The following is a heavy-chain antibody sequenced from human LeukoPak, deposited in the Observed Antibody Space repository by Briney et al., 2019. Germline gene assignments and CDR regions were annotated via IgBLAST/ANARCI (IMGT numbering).Heavy chain of an antibody. J-gene: IGHJ6*02. V-gene: IGHV4-4*02. Sequence: SETLSLTCAVSGGSISSSNWWSWVRQPPGKGLEWIGEIYHSGSTNYNPSLKSRVTISVDKSKNQFSLKLSSVTAADTAVYYCARGTGSGDPGYYGMDVWGQGTTDTVSS. CDR1: GGSISSSNW. CDR2: IYHSGST. D-gene: IGHD6-25*01. CDR3: ARGTGSGDPGYYGMDV.